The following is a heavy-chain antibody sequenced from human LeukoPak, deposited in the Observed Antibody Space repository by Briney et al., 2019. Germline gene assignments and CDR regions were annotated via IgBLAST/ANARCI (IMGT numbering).Heavy chain of an antibody. Sequence: PGRSLRLSCAASGFTFDDFAMHWVRQAPGKGLEWVSGISWNSGGIGYADSVKGRFTISRDNSKNSLYLQMNSLRAEDTALYYCAKSNSSSWSYYFDYWGQGTLVTVSS. J-gene: IGHJ4*02. D-gene: IGHD6-13*01. CDR2: ISWNSGGI. V-gene: IGHV3-9*01. CDR1: GFTFDDFA. CDR3: AKSNSSSWSYYFDY.